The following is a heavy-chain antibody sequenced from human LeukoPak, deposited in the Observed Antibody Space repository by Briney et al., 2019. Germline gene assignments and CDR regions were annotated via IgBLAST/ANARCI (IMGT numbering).Heavy chain of an antibody. Sequence: ASVKVSCKASGYTFTSYDINWVRQATGQGLEWMGWMNPNSGNTGYAQKFQGRVTITRNTSISTAYMELSSLRSEDTSVYYCARCSGGSCGWFYPWGQGAMVTVSS. J-gene: IGHJ5*02. V-gene: IGHV1-8*03. CDR3: ARCSGGSCGWFYP. CDR2: MNPNSGNT. D-gene: IGHD2-15*01. CDR1: GYTFTSYD.